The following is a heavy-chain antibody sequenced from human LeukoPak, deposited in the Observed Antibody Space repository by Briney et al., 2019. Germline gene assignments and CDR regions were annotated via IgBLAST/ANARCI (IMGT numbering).Heavy chain of an antibody. CDR2: IYTSGST. D-gene: IGHD3-3*01. J-gene: IGHJ5*02. Sequence: SETLSLTCTVSGGSISSYYWSWIRQPAGKGLEWIGRIYTSGSTNYNPSLKSRVTMSVDTSKNQFSLKLSSVTAADTAVYYCARKNYDFWSGYFTSFDPWGQGTLVTVSS. CDR3: ARKNYDFWSGYFTSFDP. V-gene: IGHV4-4*07. CDR1: GGSISSYY.